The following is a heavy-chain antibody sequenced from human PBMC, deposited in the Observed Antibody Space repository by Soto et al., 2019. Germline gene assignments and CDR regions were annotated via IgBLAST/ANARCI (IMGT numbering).Heavy chain of an antibody. CDR2: IRASGDST. CDR1: GFSFRSYA. D-gene: IGHD5-18*01. Sequence: EVQLLESGGGLVQPGGSLRLSCAASGFSFRSYAMTWVRQAPGKGLEWVSTIRASGDSTFYADSVKGRITISRDNSKNTVYRQMNTLEAEDTAVYFCAKGGYTSYYDYWGQGILVTVSS. V-gene: IGHV3-23*01. J-gene: IGHJ4*02. CDR3: AKGGYTSYYDY.